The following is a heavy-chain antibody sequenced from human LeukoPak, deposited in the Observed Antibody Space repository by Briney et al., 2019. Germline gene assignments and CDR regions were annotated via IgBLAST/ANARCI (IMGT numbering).Heavy chain of an antibody. CDR1: GFTFSSYA. J-gene: IGHJ4*02. D-gene: IGHD6-13*01. Sequence: PGGSLRLSCAASGFTFSSYAMTWVRQAPGRGLEWVSVISGSGSNTYYADSVKGRFTISRDNSRNTLYLQMNSLRAEDTSVYYCARDSGSSWYPHFDYWGQGTLVTVSS. CDR3: ARDSGSSWYPHFDY. V-gene: IGHV3-23*01. CDR2: ISGSGSNT.